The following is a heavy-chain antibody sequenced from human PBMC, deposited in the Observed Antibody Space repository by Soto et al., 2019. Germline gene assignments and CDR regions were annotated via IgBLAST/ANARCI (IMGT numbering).Heavy chain of an antibody. CDR2: ISYDGTYK. D-gene: IGHD3-22*01. Sequence: QVQLVESGGGVVQPGRPLRLSCAASAFTFRSYAMHWVRQAPGKGLEWVAVISYDGTYKYYADSVKGRFTISRDNSKNTLYLQMSSLRPEDTAVYYCARDAIYDGSGYYGSYFDYWGQGSLVTVSS. J-gene: IGHJ4*02. V-gene: IGHV3-30-3*01. CDR1: AFTFRSYA. CDR3: ARDAIYDGSGYYGSYFDY.